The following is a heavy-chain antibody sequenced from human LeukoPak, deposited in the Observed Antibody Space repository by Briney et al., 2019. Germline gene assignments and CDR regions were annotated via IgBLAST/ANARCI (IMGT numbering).Heavy chain of an antibody. CDR2: INPSGGST. Sequence: ASVTVSFEASGYTFTRYYMHWVRQAPGQGLEWTGIINPSGGSTSYAQKFQGRVTMTRDTSTSTVYMELSSLRSEDTAVYYCARVSSFRGWLQRRDFDDWGPGTLVTVSS. V-gene: IGHV1-46*01. CDR1: GYTFTRYY. CDR3: ARVSSFRGWLQRRDFDD. J-gene: IGHJ4*02. D-gene: IGHD5-24*01.